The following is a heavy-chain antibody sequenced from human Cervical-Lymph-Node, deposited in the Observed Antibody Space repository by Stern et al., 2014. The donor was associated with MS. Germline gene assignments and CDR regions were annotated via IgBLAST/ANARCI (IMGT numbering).Heavy chain of an antibody. J-gene: IGHJ4*02. V-gene: IGHV1-69*01. D-gene: IGHD5-18*01. CDR3: ARDDVETAMWS. Sequence: QLVQSGAELKKPGSSVKVSCKTSGDTFNNYAISWVRQAPGQGLEWMGGIIPVFGTTDYAQKFQGRLTITADEPTSTAYMELSSLRSDDTAVYYCARDDVETAMWSWGLGTLVTVSS. CDR1: GDTFNNYA. CDR2: IIPVFGTT.